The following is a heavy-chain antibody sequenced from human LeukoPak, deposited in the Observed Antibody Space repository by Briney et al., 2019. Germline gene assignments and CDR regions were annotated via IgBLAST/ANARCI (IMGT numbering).Heavy chain of an antibody. Sequence: GGSLRLSCAASGFTFNNYAMNWVRQAPGKGLEWVSVISGSGGSTYYADSVKGRFTISRDNSKNTLYLQMNSLRAEDTAVYYCAKDSQPAGTHFDYWGQGTLVTVSS. CDR2: ISGSGGST. V-gene: IGHV3-23*01. CDR3: AKDSQPAGTHFDY. J-gene: IGHJ4*02. D-gene: IGHD6-19*01. CDR1: GFTFNNYA.